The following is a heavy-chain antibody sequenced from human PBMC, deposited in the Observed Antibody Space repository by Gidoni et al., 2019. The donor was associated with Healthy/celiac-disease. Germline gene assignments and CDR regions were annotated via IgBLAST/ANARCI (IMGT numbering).Heavy chain of an antibody. CDR3: ARARYSGYDFADY. CDR1: GFTFSSYG. V-gene: IGHV3-33*01. D-gene: IGHD5-12*01. Sequence: QVQLVESGGGVVQPGRSLRLSCAASGFTFSSYGMHWVRQAPGKGLEWVAVIWYDGSNKYYADSVKGRFTISRDNSKNTLYLQMNSLRAEDTAVYYCARARYSGYDFADYWGQGTLVTVSS. CDR2: IWYDGSNK. J-gene: IGHJ4*02.